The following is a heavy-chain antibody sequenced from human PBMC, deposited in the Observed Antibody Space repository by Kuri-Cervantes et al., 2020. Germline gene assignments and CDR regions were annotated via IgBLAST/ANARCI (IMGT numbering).Heavy chain of an antibody. J-gene: IGHJ6*03. CDR1: GYTFTGYY. D-gene: IGHD5-24*01. CDR3: ARARRDVYNPYYYMDV. Sequence: ASVKVSCKASGYTFTGYYMHWVRQAPGQGLEWMGWINPNSGGTNYAQRFQGRVTMTRNTSISTAYMELSSLRSEDTAVYYCARARRDVYNPYYYMDVWGKGTTVTVSS. CDR2: INPNSGGT. V-gene: IGHV1-2*02.